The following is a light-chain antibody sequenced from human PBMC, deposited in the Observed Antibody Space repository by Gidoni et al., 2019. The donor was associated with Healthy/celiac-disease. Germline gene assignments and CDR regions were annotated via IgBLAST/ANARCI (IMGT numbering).Light chain of an antibody. CDR2: GAS. J-gene: IGKJ4*01. CDR1: QDVSSSY. V-gene: IGKV3-20*01. CDR3: QQYGSSPF. Sequence: EIVLTQSPGTLSLSPGERATLPCRASQDVSSSYLAWYQQKTGQAPRLLTYGASSKAAGIPDRFSGSGSGTDFTLTISRLEPEDFAVYYCQQYGSSPFFGGGTKVEIK.